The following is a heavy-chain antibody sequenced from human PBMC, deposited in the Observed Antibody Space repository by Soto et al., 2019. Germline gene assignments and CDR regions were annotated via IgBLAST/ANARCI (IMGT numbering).Heavy chain of an antibody. Sequence: EVQLVESGGGLVQPGGSLRLSCAASGFQFSSHWMNWLRQAPGKGLEWVANIKKDGSEKYYVDSVKGRFTISRDNTRNSLYLQMSSLRAEDTAIYYCAKDWAIDSWGHGTPVAVS. J-gene: IGHJ5*01. CDR3: AKDWAIDS. D-gene: IGHD3-16*01. V-gene: IGHV3-7*03. CDR2: IKKDGSEK. CDR1: GFQFSSHW.